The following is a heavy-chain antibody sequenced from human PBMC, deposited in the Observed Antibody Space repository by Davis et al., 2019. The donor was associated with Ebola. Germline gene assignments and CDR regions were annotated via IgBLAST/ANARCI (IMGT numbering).Heavy chain of an antibody. V-gene: IGHV4-39*07. CDR1: GGSISSSSYY. Sequence: MPSETLSLTCTVSGGSISSSSYYWGWIRQPPGKGLEWIGSIYYSGSTYYNPSLKSRVTILVDTSKNQFSLKLSSVTAADTADYYCVRGSDAYKTGYWGQGTLVTVSS. D-gene: IGHD5-24*01. CDR3: VRGSDAYKTGY. J-gene: IGHJ4*02. CDR2: IYYSGST.